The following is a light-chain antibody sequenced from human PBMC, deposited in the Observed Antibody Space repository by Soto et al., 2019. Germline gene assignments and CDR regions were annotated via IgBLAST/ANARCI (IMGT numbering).Light chain of an antibody. CDR1: SSDVGGYNY. CDR3: CSYAGSYTWV. J-gene: IGLJ2*01. Sequence: QSVLTQPRSVSGSPGQSVTISCTGTSSDVGGYNYVSWYQQHPGKAPKLMIYDVSKLPSGVPDRFSGSKSGNTASLTISGLQAEDEADYYCCSYAGSYTWVFGGVTKLTVL. CDR2: DVS. V-gene: IGLV2-11*01.